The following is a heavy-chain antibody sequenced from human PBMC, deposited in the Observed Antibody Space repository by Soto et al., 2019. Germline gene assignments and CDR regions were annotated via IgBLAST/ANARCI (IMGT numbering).Heavy chain of an antibody. Sequence: QVQLVESGGGVVQPGRSLRLSCAASGFIFSHYAMHWVRQAPGKGVEWVAVIWHDGSNKLYGDSVKGRFTISRDNAKKTVYLKMNSLRDEDTAVYYCVRYKGGGYYCDWGQGTLVIVSS. J-gene: IGHJ4*02. CDR1: GFIFSHYA. CDR3: VRYKGGGYYCD. V-gene: IGHV3-33*01. CDR2: IWHDGSNK. D-gene: IGHD3-22*01.